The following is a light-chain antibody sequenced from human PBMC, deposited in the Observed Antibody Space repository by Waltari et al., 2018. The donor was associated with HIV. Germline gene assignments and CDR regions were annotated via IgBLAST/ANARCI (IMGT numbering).Light chain of an antibody. CDR1: TSDVGGPTL. Sequence: QSALTQPPSVSGSPGQSITISGTATTSDVGGPTLVPVYQDHPGKAPKPMIYAVSDRPSGVSDRFSGSKSGNTASLTISGLQAEDEADYYCTSYTSSNTLVVFGGGTRLTVV. V-gene: IGLV2-14*03. CDR3: TSYTSSNTLVV. J-gene: IGLJ2*01. CDR2: AVS.